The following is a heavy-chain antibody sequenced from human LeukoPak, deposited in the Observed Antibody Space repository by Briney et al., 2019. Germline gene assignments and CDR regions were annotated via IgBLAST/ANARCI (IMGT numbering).Heavy chain of an antibody. CDR2: ITNSGTGT. Sequence: PSGGSLRLSCAASGFTFSNYAMCWVRQAPGRGLEWVSAITNSGTGTYYADSVRGRFTISRDNSKNTLYLQIHSLRAEDTALYYCARREPTVTTSYQHYFDYWGQGTLVTVSS. J-gene: IGHJ4*02. V-gene: IGHV3-23*01. CDR1: GFTFSNYA. D-gene: IGHD4-17*01. CDR3: ARREPTVTTSYQHYFDY.